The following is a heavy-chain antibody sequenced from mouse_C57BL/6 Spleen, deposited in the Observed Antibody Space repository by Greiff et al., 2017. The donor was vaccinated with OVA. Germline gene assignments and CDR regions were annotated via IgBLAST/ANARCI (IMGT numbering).Heavy chain of an antibody. D-gene: IGHD1-1*01. CDR3: ARSYDGSSPSYWYFDV. CDR2: IDPSDSST. Sequence: VQLQQPGAELVRPGTSVKLSCKASGYTFTSYWMHWVKQRPGQGLEWIGVIDPSDSSTNYNQKFKGKATLTVDTSSSTAYMQLSSLTSEDSAVYYCARSYDGSSPSYWYFDVWGTGTTVTVSS. J-gene: IGHJ1*03. CDR1: GYTFTSYW. V-gene: IGHV1-59*01.